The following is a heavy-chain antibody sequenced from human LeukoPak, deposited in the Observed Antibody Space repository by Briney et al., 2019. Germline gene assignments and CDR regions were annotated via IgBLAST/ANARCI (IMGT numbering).Heavy chain of an antibody. CDR3: AREPRPYYYDSSGYPFDY. V-gene: IGHV6-1*01. J-gene: IGHJ4*02. CDR1: GDSVSSNSAA. CDR2: TYYRSKWYN. D-gene: IGHD3-22*01. Sequence: SQTLSLTCAISGDSVSSNSAAWNWIRQSPSRGLEWLGRTYYRSKWYNDYAVSAKSRITINPDTSKNQFSLQLNSVTPEDTAVYYCAREPRPYYYDSSGYPFDYWGQGTLVTVSS.